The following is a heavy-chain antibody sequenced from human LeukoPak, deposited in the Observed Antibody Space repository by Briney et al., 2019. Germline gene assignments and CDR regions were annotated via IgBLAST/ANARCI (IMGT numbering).Heavy chain of an antibody. V-gene: IGHV4-34*01. CDR2: INHSGST. J-gene: IGHJ4*02. CDR1: GGPFSGYY. Sequence: SETLSLTCAVYGGPFSGYYWSWIRQPPGKGLEWIGEINHSGSTNYNPSLKSRVTISVDTSKNQFSLKLSSVTAADTAVYYCARGRYGSSWYGYWGQGTLVTVSS. D-gene: IGHD6-13*01. CDR3: ARGRYGSSWYGY.